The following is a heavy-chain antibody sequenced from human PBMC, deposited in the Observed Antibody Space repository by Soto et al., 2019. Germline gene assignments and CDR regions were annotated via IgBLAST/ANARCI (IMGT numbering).Heavy chain of an antibody. V-gene: IGHV3-74*01. D-gene: IGHD3-22*01. CDR2: VHFDGSTT. Sequence: EVQLVESGGGSIQPGGSLRLSCAASGFNFSAYWMHWIRQAPGKGPVWISRVHFDGSTTAYADSVRGRFTISRDNAKKTLYLEMKSLRADDTAVYYCARDYYERGPHYYRDYGMDVWGQGTAVTVS. J-gene: IGHJ6*02. CDR3: ARDYYERGPHYYRDYGMDV. CDR1: GFNFSAYW.